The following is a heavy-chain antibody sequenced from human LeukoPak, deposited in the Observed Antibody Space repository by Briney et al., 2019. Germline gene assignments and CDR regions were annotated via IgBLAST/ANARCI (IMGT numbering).Heavy chain of an antibody. V-gene: IGHV1-18*01. CDR3: ARDKGPWELTAYDY. Sequence: GASVKVSCKASGYTFTSYGISWVRQAPGQGLEWMGWISAYNGNTNYAQKLQGRVTMTTDTSTSTAYMELRSLRSDDTAVYYCARDKGPWELTAYDYWGQGTLVTVSS. J-gene: IGHJ4*02. CDR1: GYTFTSYG. D-gene: IGHD1-26*01. CDR2: ISAYNGNT.